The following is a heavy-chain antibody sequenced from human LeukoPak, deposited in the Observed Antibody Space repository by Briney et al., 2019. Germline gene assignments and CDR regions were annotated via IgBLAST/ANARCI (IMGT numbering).Heavy chain of an antibody. Sequence: GGSLRLSCAASGFTFSNYEMNWVRQAPGKGLEWVSYISSGGRTIYYADSVKGRFTISRDNAKNSLYLQMNSLRAEDTAVYYCARAHNWKYGTFDYWGQGTLVTVSS. CDR2: ISSGGRTI. D-gene: IGHD1-7*01. CDR3: ARAHNWKYGTFDY. CDR1: GFTFSNYE. J-gene: IGHJ4*02. V-gene: IGHV3-48*03.